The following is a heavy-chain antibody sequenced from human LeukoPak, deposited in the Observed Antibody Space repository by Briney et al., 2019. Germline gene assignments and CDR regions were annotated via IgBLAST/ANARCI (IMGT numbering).Heavy chain of an antibody. V-gene: IGHV4-59*12. CDR3: AKRPGRAWDRAY. Sequence: KPSETLSLTCSVSGGSISGYYWSWIRQPPGKGLEWIGYIYYSGSTKYNPSLKSRVTISVDSSKNQLSLNVGSVTAADTAVYYCAKRPGRAWDRAYWGQGTLVTVSA. CDR2: IYYSGST. D-gene: IGHD1-26*01. J-gene: IGHJ4*02. CDR1: GGSISGYY.